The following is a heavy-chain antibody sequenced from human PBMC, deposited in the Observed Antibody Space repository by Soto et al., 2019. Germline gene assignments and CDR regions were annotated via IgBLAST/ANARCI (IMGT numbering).Heavy chain of an antibody. CDR2: ISAYNGNT. J-gene: IGHJ3*02. V-gene: IGHV1-18*01. CDR3: ARDPPLHDYYDSSGYYIPPVAFDI. D-gene: IGHD3-22*01. CDR1: GYTFTSYG. Sequence: ASVKVSCKASGYTFTSYGISWVRQAPGQGLEWMGWISAYNGNTNYAQKLQGRVTMITDTSTSTAYMELRSLRPDDTAVYYCARDPPLHDYYDSSGYYIPPVAFDIWGQGTMVTVSS.